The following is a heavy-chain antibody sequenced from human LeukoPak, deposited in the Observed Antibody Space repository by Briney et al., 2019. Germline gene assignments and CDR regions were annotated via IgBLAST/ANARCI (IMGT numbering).Heavy chain of an antibody. J-gene: IGHJ6*03. V-gene: IGHV4-61*02. D-gene: IGHD6-13*01. Sequence: SETLSLTCTVSGGSISSGSYYWSWIRQPAGKGLEWIGRIYTSGSTNYNPSLKSRVTISVDTSKNQFSLKLSSVTAADTAVYYCAPIAAAGKGYYYMDVWGKGTTVTVSS. CDR2: IYTSGST. CDR3: APIAAAGKGYYYMDV. CDR1: GGSISSGSYY.